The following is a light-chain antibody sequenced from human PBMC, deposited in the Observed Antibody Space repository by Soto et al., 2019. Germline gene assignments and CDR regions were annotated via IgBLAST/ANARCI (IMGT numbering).Light chain of an antibody. CDR1: TGPVTNGHF. CDR2: DTD. Sequence: QTVGTQEPSLTVSPGGTVTLTCGSSTGPVTNGHFPYWFQQKPGQAPRPLIYDTDNKHSWTPARFSASLLGDKAALTLSGALPEDEADYYCLLSYTGRLYVFGPGTKLTVL. CDR3: LLSYTGRLYV. J-gene: IGLJ1*01. V-gene: IGLV7-46*01.